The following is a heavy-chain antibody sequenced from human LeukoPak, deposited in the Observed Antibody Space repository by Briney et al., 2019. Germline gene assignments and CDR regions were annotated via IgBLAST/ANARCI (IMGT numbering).Heavy chain of an antibody. D-gene: IGHD6-6*01. CDR3: ARIENSSSSSHY. CDR2: IYHSGST. CDR1: GYSISSGYY. V-gene: IGHV4-38-2*02. Sequence: SETLSLTCTVSGYSISSGYYWGWIRQPPGKGLEWIGSIYHSGSTYYNPSLKSRVTISVDTSKNQFSLKLSSVTAADTAVYYCARIENSSSSSHYWGQGTLVTVSS. J-gene: IGHJ4*02.